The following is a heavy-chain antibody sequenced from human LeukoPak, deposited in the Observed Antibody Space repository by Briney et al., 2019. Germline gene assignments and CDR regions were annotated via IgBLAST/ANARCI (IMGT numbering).Heavy chain of an antibody. CDR3: ARVGTYYRSLDS. CDR2: IYHSGGT. Sequence: PSETLSLTCTVSGGSINDASWNWIRKPPGQGLEWIGYIYHSGGTNYNPSLKSRVTISLDTSKNQFSLKLSFVAAAGTAVYYCARVGTYYRSLDSWGQGTLVTVSS. D-gene: IGHD3-10*01. CDR1: GGSINDAS. J-gene: IGHJ4*02. V-gene: IGHV4-59*01.